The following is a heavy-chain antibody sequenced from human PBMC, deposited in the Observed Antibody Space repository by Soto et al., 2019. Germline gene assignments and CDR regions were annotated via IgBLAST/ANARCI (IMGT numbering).Heavy chain of an antibody. V-gene: IGHV1-2*04. CDR3: ARGSVVVPAAMHYYYYMDV. CDR1: GYTFTGYY. Sequence: ASVKVSCKASGYTFTGYYMHWVRQAPGQGLEWMGWINPNSGGTNYAQKFQGWVTMTRDTSISTAYMELSRLRSDDTAVYYCARGSVVVPAAMHYYYYMDVWGKGTTVTVSS. D-gene: IGHD2-2*01. CDR2: INPNSGGT. J-gene: IGHJ6*03.